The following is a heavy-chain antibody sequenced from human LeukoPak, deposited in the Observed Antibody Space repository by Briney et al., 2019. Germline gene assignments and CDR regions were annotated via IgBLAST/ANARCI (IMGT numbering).Heavy chain of an antibody. CDR2: INWNGGST. J-gene: IGHJ4*02. CDR1: GFTFDDYG. D-gene: IGHD6-13*01. Sequence: RPGGSLRLSCAASGFTFDDYGMSWVRQAPGKGLEWVSGINWNGGSTGYADSVKGRFTISRDNSKNTLYLQMNSLRAEDTAVYYCAKPVAAAVLYYFDYWGQGTLVTVSS. CDR3: AKPVAAAVLYYFDY. V-gene: IGHV3-20*04.